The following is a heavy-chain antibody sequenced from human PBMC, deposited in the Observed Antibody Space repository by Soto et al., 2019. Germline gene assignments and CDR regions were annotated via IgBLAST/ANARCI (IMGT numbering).Heavy chain of an antibody. Sequence: PGGSLRLSCAASGFTFSSYAMSWVRQAPGKGLEWVSTISGSGGYTYYADYVKGRFTISIDNSKNTLYLQMNSLRAEDTAVYYCAKGGTSYNWFDPWGQGTLVTVSS. CDR3: AKGGTSYNWFDP. CDR1: GFTFSSYA. J-gene: IGHJ5*02. CDR2: ISGSGGYT. D-gene: IGHD2-8*01. V-gene: IGHV3-23*01.